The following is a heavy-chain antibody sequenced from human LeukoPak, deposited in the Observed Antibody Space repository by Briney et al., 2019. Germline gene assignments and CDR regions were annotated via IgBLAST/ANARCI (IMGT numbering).Heavy chain of an antibody. Sequence: PSETLSLTCAVYGGSFSGYYWSWIRQPPGKGLEWIWEINHSGSTNYNPSLKSRVTISVDTSKNQFSLKLSSVTAADTAVYYCARGADIVVVPAGLYYFDYWGQGTLVTVSS. D-gene: IGHD2-2*01. J-gene: IGHJ4*02. CDR3: ARGADIVVVPAGLYYFDY. CDR1: GGSFSGYY. CDR2: INHSGST. V-gene: IGHV4-34*01.